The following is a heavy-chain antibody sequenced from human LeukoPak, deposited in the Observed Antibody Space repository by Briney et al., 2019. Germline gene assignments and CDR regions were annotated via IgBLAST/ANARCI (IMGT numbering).Heavy chain of an antibody. D-gene: IGHD6-6*01. V-gene: IGHV3-21*01. CDR1: GFTFSGSA. Sequence: GGSLRLSCAASGFTFSGSAMHWVRQAPGKGLEWVSSISSSSSYIYYADSVKGRFTISGDNAKNSLYLQMNSLRAEDTAVYYCARGAGQLVDPWGQGTLVTVSS. CDR2: ISSSSSYI. J-gene: IGHJ5*02. CDR3: ARGAGQLVDP.